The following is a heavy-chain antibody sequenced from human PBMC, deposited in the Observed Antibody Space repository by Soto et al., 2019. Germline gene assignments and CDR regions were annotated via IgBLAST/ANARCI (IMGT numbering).Heavy chain of an antibody. Sequence: GGSLRLSCAASGFTFSSYGMHWVRQAPGKGLEWVAVISYDGSNKYYADSVKGRFTISRDNSKNTLYLQMNSRRAEDTAVYYCAKGIRITMIVVGLIGYWGQGTLVTVSS. CDR2: ISYDGSNK. V-gene: IGHV3-30*18. D-gene: IGHD3-22*01. CDR3: AKGIRITMIVVGLIGY. CDR1: GFTFSSYG. J-gene: IGHJ4*02.